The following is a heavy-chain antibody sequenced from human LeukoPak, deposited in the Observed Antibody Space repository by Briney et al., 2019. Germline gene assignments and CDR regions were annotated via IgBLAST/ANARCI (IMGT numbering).Heavy chain of an antibody. D-gene: IGHD3-10*01. CDR3: ARDLNHNTKGRYFDY. Sequence: ASVKVSCKTSGYTFTGYYMHWVRQAPGQGLEWMGRINPNSGDTNYAQKFQGRVTMTRDTSISTAYMELSRLRSDDTAVYYCARDLNHNTKGRYFDYRGQGTLVTVSS. CDR2: INPNSGDT. V-gene: IGHV1-2*06. CDR1: GYTFTGYY. J-gene: IGHJ4*02.